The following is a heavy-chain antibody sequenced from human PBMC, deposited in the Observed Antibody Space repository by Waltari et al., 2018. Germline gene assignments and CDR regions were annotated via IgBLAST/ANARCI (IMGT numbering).Heavy chain of an antibody. D-gene: IGHD6-19*01. J-gene: IGHJ4*02. Sequence: EVQLLESGGGLVQPGGSLRLYCSASGLTLSSYAVSLVRQAPGKGLEWVSAITTGGSAFYADSVKARFTISRDNSKNTLYLEMNSLRAEDTAVYYCARASRYDSGWTAYYDYWGQGTLVTVSS. CDR1: GLTLSSYA. CDR3: ARASRYDSGWTAYYDY. V-gene: IGHV3-23*01. CDR2: ITTGGSA.